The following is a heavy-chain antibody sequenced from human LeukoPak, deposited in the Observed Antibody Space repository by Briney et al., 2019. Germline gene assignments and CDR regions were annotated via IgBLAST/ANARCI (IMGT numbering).Heavy chain of an antibody. CDR2: IHPSTGNP. Sequence: ASVKVSCKASGYSFINYAMNWVRQAPGQGLEFMGWIHPSTGNPAYAQGFSGRFVFSLDASVTTTYLRISDLKAEDTAVYFCARALDSLGGLSLPDYWGQGTLVTVSS. CDR1: GYSFINYA. V-gene: IGHV7-4-1*02. D-gene: IGHD3-16*02. CDR3: ARALDSLGGLSLPDY. J-gene: IGHJ4*02.